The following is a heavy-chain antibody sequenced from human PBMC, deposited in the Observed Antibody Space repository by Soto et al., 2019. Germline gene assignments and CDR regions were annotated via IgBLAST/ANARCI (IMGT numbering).Heavy chain of an antibody. V-gene: IGHV1-69*13. CDR2: IIPIFGTA. CDR1: GGTFSSYA. J-gene: IGHJ4*02. D-gene: IGHD3-22*01. Sequence: SVKVSCKASGGTFSSYAISWVRQAPGQGLEWMGGIIPIFGTANYAQKFQGRVTITADESTSTAYMELSSLRSEDTAVYYCARSSQKHINMIVVVDPFDYWGQGTLVTVSS. CDR3: ARSSQKHINMIVVVDPFDY.